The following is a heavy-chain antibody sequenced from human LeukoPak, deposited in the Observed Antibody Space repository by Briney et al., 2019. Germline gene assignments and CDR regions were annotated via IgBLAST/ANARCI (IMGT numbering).Heavy chain of an antibody. J-gene: IGHJ4*02. Sequence: GGSLRLSCAASGFTFSSYWMSWVRQAPGKGLEWVANIKEDGSEKYYVESMKGRFTISRDNVKNSLYLQINSLRAEDTAVYYCARDSFETDIDYWGQGTLVTVSS. CDR3: ARDSFETDIDY. CDR1: GFTFSSYW. V-gene: IGHV3-7*01. CDR2: IKEDGSEK. D-gene: IGHD1-14*01.